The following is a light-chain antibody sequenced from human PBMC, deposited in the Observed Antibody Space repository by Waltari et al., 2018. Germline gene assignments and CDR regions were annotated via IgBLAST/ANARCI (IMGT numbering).Light chain of an antibody. Sequence: DIGMTQSPDSLAVSRCERGTSNFKSSQGVLYSSNNKNYLAWYQQKPGQPPKLLIYWASSRESRGPDRFSGSGSGTDFTLTISSLQAEDVAVYYCQQYYSTPCTFGQGTKLEIK. V-gene: IGKV4-1*01. CDR1: QGVLYSSNNKNY. CDR3: QQYYSTPCT. CDR2: WAS. J-gene: IGKJ2*02.